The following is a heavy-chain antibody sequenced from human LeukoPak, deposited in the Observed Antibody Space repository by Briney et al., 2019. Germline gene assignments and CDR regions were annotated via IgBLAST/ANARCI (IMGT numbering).Heavy chain of an antibody. J-gene: IGHJ6*02. V-gene: IGHV1-69*13. CDR3: AYRAGRMGYYYYGMDV. D-gene: IGHD4-11*01. CDR2: IIPIFGTA. CDR1: GGTFSSYA. Sequence: SVKVSCKASGGTFSSYAISWVRRAPGQGFEWMGGIIPIFGTANYAQKFQGRVTITADESTSTAYMELSSLRSEDTAVYYCAYRAGRMGYYYYGMDVWGQGTTVTVSS.